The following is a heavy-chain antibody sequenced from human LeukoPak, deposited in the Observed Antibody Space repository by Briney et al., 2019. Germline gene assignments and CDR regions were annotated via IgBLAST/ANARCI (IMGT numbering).Heavy chain of an antibody. CDR2: IKHSGST. CDR3: ADGIRDSISMIVVVIPRFDY. Sequence: KPSETLSLTCAVYGGSFSGYYWSWIRQPPGKGLQWIGEIKHSGSTNYNPSLKSQVTISVDTSKNQFSLKLSSVTAADTVFYQGADGIRDSISMIVVVIPRFDYWGQGTLVTVSS. CDR1: GGSFSGYY. D-gene: IGHD3-22*01. J-gene: IGHJ4*02. V-gene: IGHV4-34*01.